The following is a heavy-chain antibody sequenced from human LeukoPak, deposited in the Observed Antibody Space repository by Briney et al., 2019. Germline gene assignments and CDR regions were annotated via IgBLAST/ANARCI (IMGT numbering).Heavy chain of an antibody. CDR3: ARDGAGDPGYYYYGMDV. V-gene: IGHV1-69*01. CDR2: IIPIFGTA. CDR1: GGTFSSYA. Sequence: SVKVSCKASGGTFSSYAISWVRQAPGQGLEWMGGIIPIFGTANYGQKFQGRVTITADESTSTAYMELSSLRSEDTAVYYCARDGAGDPGYYYYGMDVWGQGTTVTVSS. D-gene: IGHD7-27*01. J-gene: IGHJ6*02.